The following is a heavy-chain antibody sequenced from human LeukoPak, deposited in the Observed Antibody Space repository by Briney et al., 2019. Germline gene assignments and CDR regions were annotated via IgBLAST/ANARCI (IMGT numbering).Heavy chain of an antibody. CDR3: ARKRSGGSCYSYYYYYYGMDV. CDR2: INPNSGGT. D-gene: IGHD2-15*01. J-gene: IGHJ6*02. Sequence: ASVKVSCKASGYTFTSYYMHWVRQAPGQGLEWMGWINPNSGGTNYAQKFQGRVTMTRDTSISTAYMELSRLRSDDTAVYYCARKRSGGSCYSYYYYYYGMDVWGQGTTVTVSS. CDR1: GYTFTSYY. V-gene: IGHV1-2*02.